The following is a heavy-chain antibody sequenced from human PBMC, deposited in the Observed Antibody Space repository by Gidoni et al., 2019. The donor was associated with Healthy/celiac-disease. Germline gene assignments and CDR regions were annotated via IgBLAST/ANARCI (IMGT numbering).Heavy chain of an antibody. Sequence: QLQLQESGSGQVKPSQTLSLTSASSGVSISSGGYSWSWIRQPPGKGLEWIGYIYHSGSTYYNPSLKSRVTISVDRSKNQFSLKLSSGTAADTAVYYCARVDDYGDSFDYWGQGTLVTVSS. CDR2: IYHSGST. CDR3: ARVDDYGDSFDY. V-gene: IGHV4-30-2*01. D-gene: IGHD4-17*01. J-gene: IGHJ4*02. CDR1: GVSISSGGYS.